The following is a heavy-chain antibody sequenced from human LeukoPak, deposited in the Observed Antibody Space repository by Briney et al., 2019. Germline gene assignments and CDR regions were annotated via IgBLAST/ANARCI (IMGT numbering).Heavy chain of an antibody. CDR1: GFTVSSNY. CDR2: IYSGGST. CDR3: ARARGLLSYYFDY. J-gene: IGHJ4*02. Sequence: GGSLRLSCAASGFTVSSNYMSWVRQAPGKGLEWVSVIYSGGSTYYADSVKGRFTISRDNSKNTLYLQMNNLRAEDTAVYYCARARGLLSYYFDYWGQGTLVTVSS. D-gene: IGHD3-10*01. V-gene: IGHV3-53*01.